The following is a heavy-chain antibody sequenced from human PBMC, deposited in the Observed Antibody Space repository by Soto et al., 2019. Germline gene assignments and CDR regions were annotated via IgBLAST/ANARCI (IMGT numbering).Heavy chain of an antibody. J-gene: IGHJ3*02. Sequence: GGSLRLSCAASGFTFSSYGMHWVRQAPGKGLEWVEGISYDGSNKYYADSVKGRFTISRDNSKNTLYLQMNSLRAEDTAVYYCAKLPLIFRYCGSTSCYDAFDIWGQGTMVTVSS. D-gene: IGHD2-2*01. V-gene: IGHV3-30*18. CDR1: GFTFSSYG. CDR3: AKLPLIFRYCGSTSCYDAFDI. CDR2: ISYDGSNK.